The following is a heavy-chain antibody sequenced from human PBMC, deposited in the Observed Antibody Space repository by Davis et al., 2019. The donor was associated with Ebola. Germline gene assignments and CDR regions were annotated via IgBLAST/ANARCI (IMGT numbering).Heavy chain of an antibody. CDR1: GFTFSHFC. CDR3: ARDSFTNAEYFEH. J-gene: IGHJ1*01. Sequence: GGSLRLSCAASGFTFSHFCMHWVRQAPGKGLEWVAVIWYDGSNEYYGDSVKGRFTISRDNSKDTLYLQMNNLRAEDTGIYYCARDSFTNAEYFEHWGQGALVTVSS. V-gene: IGHV3-33*01. D-gene: IGHD3-3*01. CDR2: IWYDGSNE.